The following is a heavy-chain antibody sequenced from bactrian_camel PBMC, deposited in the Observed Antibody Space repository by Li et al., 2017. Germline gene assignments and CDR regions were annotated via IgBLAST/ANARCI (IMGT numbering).Heavy chain of an antibody. Sequence: HVQLVESGGGSAQVGGSLRLSCVTSEYTYDSYCMGWFRQAPGKEREGVASIDSDGNTFYSDSVKGRFTISKDDARDTLYLQMDNLQPEDTATYYCATELRRLLYSLSRSSEYTYWGQGTQVTVS. V-gene: IGHV3S63*01. D-gene: IGHD2*01. CDR2: IDSDGNT. J-gene: IGHJ4*01. CDR3: ATELRRLLYSLSRSSEYTY. CDR1: EYTYDSYC.